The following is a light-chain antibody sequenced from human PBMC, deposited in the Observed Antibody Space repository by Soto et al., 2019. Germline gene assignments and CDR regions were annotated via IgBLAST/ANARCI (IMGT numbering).Light chain of an antibody. CDR2: EVS. V-gene: IGLV2-14*01. CDR3: SSYTSSSTNYV. Sequence: QSALTQPASVSGSPGQSITISCTGTSSDVGGYNNVSWYQQHPGKAPKLMIYEVSNRPSGVSNRFSGSKSGNTASLTISGLQAEDEADYYCSSYTSSSTNYVFGTGTKLTVL. J-gene: IGLJ1*01. CDR1: SSDVGGYNN.